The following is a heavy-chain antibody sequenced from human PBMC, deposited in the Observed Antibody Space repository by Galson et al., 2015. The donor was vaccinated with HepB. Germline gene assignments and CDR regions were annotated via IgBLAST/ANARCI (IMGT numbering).Heavy chain of an antibody. CDR1: GFTFSGSA. V-gene: IGHV3-73*01. Sequence: SLRLSCAASGFTFSGSAMHWVRQASGKGLEWVGRIRSKANSYATAYAASVKGRFTTSRDESQNSVHLQMNSLKIEDTAVYYCIRVVVGSLTSDHYDAYWGQGIPVTVSS. CDR2: IRSKANSYAT. J-gene: IGHJ4*02. D-gene: IGHD3-22*01. CDR3: IRVVVGSLTSDHYDAY.